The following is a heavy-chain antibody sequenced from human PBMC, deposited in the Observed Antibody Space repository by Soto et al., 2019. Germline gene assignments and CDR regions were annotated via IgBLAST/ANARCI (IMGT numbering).Heavy chain of an antibody. CDR1: GFTFSSYR. V-gene: IGHV3-21*01. CDR3: ARARGDYLFDY. J-gene: IGHJ4*02. D-gene: IGHD4-17*01. CDR2: MSSSSSYI. Sequence: EVQLVESGGGLVKPGGSLRLSCAASGFTFSSYRMNWVRQAPGKGLEWVSSMSSSSSYIEYVDAVKGRFTISRDIAKNSLYLQMNSLRAEDTDVYYCARARGDYLFDYWGQGTMVTVSS.